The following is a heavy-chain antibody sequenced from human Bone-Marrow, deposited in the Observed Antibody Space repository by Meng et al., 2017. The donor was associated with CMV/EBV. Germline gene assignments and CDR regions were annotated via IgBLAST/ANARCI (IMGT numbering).Heavy chain of an antibody. CDR2: ISAYNGNT. CDR3: ARGPGPHYYDFWSGYTTGYYYYGMGV. CDR1: GYTFTSYG. J-gene: IGHJ6*02. V-gene: IGHV1-18*01. D-gene: IGHD3-3*01. Sequence: ASVKVSCKASGYTFTSYGISWVRQAPGQGLEWMGWISAYNGNTNYAQKLQGRVTMTTDTSTSTAYMELRSLRSDDTAVYYCARGPGPHYYDFWSGYTTGYYYYGMGVWGQGTTVTVSS.